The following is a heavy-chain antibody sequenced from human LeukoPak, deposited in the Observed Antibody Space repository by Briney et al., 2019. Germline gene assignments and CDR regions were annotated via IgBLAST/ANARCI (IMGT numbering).Heavy chain of an antibody. Sequence: ASVKVSCKASGYTFTSYGINWVRQATGQGLEWMGWMNPNSGNTGYAQKFQGRVTMTRNTSISTVYMELSSLRSEDTAVYYCAREISSSRFYYFDYWGQGTLVTVSS. J-gene: IGHJ4*02. CDR3: AREISSSRFYYFDY. CDR1: GYTFTSYG. CDR2: MNPNSGNT. V-gene: IGHV1-8*02. D-gene: IGHD6-13*01.